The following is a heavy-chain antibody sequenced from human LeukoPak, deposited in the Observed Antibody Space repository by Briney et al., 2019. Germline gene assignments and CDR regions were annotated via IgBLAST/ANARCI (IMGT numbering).Heavy chain of an antibody. Sequence: SETLSLTCTVSGGSFSSSSHFWGWLRQPPGRGLEWIGSIRNSGNTYYSPSLKSRVTISVDTSKNQFSLKLSSVTAADTAVYYCSYLMRFGELLHDYWGQGTLVTVSS. D-gene: IGHD3-10*01. J-gene: IGHJ4*02. CDR1: GGSFSSSSHF. V-gene: IGHV4-39*01. CDR2: IRNSGNT. CDR3: SYLMRFGELLHDY.